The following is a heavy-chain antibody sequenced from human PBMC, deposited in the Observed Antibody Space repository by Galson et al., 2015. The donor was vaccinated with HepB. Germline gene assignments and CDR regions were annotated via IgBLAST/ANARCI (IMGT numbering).Heavy chain of an antibody. CDR1: GFTFSDYA. V-gene: IGHV3-30*04. CDR3: ASHIY. Sequence: SLRLSCAASGFTFSDYAMHWVRQAPGKGLEWVSVISNDGGNRYNADSVKGRFTISRNNSKNTLYMQMNSLRAEDTAVYYCASHIYWGQGTLVTVSS. CDR2: ISNDGGNR. J-gene: IGHJ4*02.